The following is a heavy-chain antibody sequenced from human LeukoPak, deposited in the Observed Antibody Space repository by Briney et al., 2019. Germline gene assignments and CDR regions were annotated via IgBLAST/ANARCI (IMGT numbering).Heavy chain of an antibody. CDR1: GYTLTELS. CDR3: AKDRYCDSTSCPPIFDY. J-gene: IGHJ4*02. CDR2: FDPEDGET. V-gene: IGHV1-24*01. D-gene: IGHD2-2*01. Sequence: ASVKVSCKVSGYTLTELSMHWVRQAPGKGLEWMGRFDPEDGETIYAQKFRGRVTMTEDTSTDTAYMELSSLRAEDTAVYYCAKDRYCDSTSCPPIFDYWGQGTLVTVSS.